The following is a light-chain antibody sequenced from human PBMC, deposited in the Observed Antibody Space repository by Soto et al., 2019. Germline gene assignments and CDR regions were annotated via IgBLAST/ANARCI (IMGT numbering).Light chain of an antibody. CDR1: QAISNF. V-gene: IGKV1-27*01. CDR2: AAS. J-gene: IGKJ2*01. CDR3: QKYNSSPYT. Sequence: DIQMTQSPSSLSASVGDRVTITCRASQAISNFVAWYQQRPGKVPKVLIYAASTLQSGVPSRFSGGGSETDFTLTISSLQPEDFATYYCQKYNSSPYTFGQGTKLEIK.